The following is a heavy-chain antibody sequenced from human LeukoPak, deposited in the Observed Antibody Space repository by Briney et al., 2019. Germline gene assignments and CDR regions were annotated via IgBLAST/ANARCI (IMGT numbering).Heavy chain of an antibody. Sequence: GGSLRLSCAASGNYWMHWIRQAPGKGLVWVSHINSDGSWTSYADSVKGRFTISKDNAKNTVYLQMNNLRAEDTAVYYCVSFYETYWGRGTLVTVSS. V-gene: IGHV3-74*01. D-gene: IGHD2-2*01. CDR3: VSFYETY. J-gene: IGHJ4*02. CDR1: GNYW. CDR2: INSDGSWT.